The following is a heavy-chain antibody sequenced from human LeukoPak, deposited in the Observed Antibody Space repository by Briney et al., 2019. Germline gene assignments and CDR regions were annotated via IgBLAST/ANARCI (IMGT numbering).Heavy chain of an antibody. CDR3: ARAEDCSGGSCYPYYFDY. J-gene: IGHJ4*02. CDR2: INHSGST. Sequence: SETLSLTCAVYGGSFSGYYWSWIPQPPGKGREWIGEINHSGSTNYNPSLKSRVTISVDTSKNQFSLKLSSVTAADAAVYYCARAEDCSGGSCYPYYFDYWGQGTLVTVSS. CDR1: GGSFSGYY. D-gene: IGHD2-15*01. V-gene: IGHV4-34*01.